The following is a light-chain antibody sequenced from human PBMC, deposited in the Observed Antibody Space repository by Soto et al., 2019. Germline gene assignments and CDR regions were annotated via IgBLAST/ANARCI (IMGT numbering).Light chain of an antibody. Sequence: QSVLTQPPSASGTPGRSVRMSCSGSSSNLGVNYVYWYQQRPGTAPKLLFYGDSQRPSGVPDRFSGSKSGTSASLAIGGLRSGDEADYYCAAWVESLSGVLFGVGTKLPVL. CDR2: GDS. CDR1: SSNLGVNY. V-gene: IGLV1-47*02. J-gene: IGLJ2*01. CDR3: AAWVESLSGVL.